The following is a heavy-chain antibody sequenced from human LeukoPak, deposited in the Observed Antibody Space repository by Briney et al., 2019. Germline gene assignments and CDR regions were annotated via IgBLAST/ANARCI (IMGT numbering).Heavy chain of an antibody. CDR1: GYTFTGYC. V-gene: IGHV1-2*04. D-gene: IGHD3-10*01. CDR3: ARAHYYGSGSYYPRGAFDI. J-gene: IGHJ3*02. Sequence: RVASVKVSCKASGYTFTGYCMHWVRQAPGQGLEWMGWINPNSGGTNYAQKFQGWVTMTRDTSISTAYMELSRLRSDDTAVYYCARAHYYGSGSYYPRGAFDIWGQGTMVTVSS. CDR2: INPNSGGT.